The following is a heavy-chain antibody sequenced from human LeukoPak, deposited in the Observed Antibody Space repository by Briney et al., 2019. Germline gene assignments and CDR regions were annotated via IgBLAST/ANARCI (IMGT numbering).Heavy chain of an antibody. V-gene: IGHV4-38-2*02. CDR3: ARDRSVNWFDP. J-gene: IGHJ5*02. CDR1: GYSISSGYY. Sequence: KPSETLSLTCTVSGYSISSGYYWGWTRQPPGKGLEWIGSIYHSGSTYYNPSLKSRVTISVDTSKNQFSLKLSSVTAADTAVYYCARDRSVNWFDPWGQGTLVTVSS. CDR2: IYHSGST. D-gene: IGHD3-10*01.